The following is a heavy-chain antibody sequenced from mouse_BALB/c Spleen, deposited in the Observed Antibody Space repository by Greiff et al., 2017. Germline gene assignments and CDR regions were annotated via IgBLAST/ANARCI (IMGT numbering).Heavy chain of an antibody. J-gene: IGHJ2*01. V-gene: IGHV5-9-4*01. CDR3: ARRGVFDY. Sequence: EVQLVESGGGLVQPGGSLKLSCAASGFTFSSYAMSWVRQSPEKRLEWVAEISSGGSYTYYPDTVTGRFTISRDNAKNTLYLEMSSLRSEDTAMYYCARRGVFDYWGQGTTLTVSS. CDR1: GFTFSSYA. CDR2: ISSGGSYT.